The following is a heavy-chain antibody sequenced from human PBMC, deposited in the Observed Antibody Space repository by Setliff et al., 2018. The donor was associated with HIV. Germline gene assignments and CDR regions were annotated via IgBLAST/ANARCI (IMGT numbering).Heavy chain of an antibody. CDR1: GYTFTGYY. CDR2: INPNSGGT. Sequence: RASVKVSCKASGYTFTGYYMHWVRQAPGQGLEWMGWINPNSGGTTYAQKFQGRVTMTRDTSISTAYMELSSLRSEDTAVYYCASTDSSGYSFDYWGQGTLVTVSS. D-gene: IGHD3-22*01. V-gene: IGHV1-2*02. J-gene: IGHJ4*02. CDR3: ASTDSSGYSFDY.